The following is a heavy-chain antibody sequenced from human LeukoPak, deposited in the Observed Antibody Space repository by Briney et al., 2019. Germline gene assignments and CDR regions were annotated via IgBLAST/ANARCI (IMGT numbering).Heavy chain of an antibody. D-gene: IGHD3-3*01. CDR3: ARSRAITIFGVVTPLGMDV. CDR1: GLTFSSYS. J-gene: IGHJ6*02. Sequence: TPGGSLRLSCAASGLTFSSYSMNWVRQAPGKGLEWVSSISSSSSYIYYADSVKGRFTISRDNAKNSLYLQMNSLRAEDTAVYYCARSRAITIFGVVTPLGMDVWGQGTTVTVSS. CDR2: ISSSSSYI. V-gene: IGHV3-21*01.